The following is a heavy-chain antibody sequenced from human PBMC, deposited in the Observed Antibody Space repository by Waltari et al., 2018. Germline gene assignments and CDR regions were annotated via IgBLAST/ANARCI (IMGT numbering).Heavy chain of an antibody. CDR1: GCSISTYH. V-gene: IGHV4-4*07. CDR2: FYPSGTT. Sequence: QVQLQESGPGLVKPSETLSLTCTASGCSISTYHWSWIRQPAGRGLEWIGRFYPSGTTNCNPSLKSRVTMSVDASKNLFSLRLSSVTAADTAVYYCARRYNGYDYSYFDYWGQGTLVTVSS. J-gene: IGHJ4*02. CDR3: ARRYNGYDYSYFDY. D-gene: IGHD5-12*01.